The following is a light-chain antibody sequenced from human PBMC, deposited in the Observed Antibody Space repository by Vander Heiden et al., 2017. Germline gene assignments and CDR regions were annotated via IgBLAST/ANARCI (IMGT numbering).Light chain of an antibody. CDR1: SGNIASNY. CDR2: EDN. V-gene: IGLV6-57*01. CDR3: QSYEDINRGV. J-gene: IGLJ3*02. Sequence: NFMLTQPRSVSASPGKTVTISCTRSSGNIASNYVHWYQQRPGRSPATVIFEDNQRPSGVPDRFSVSLDSSSNSASLTISGLKTEEEADYYCQSYEDINRGVLGGGTRLPV.